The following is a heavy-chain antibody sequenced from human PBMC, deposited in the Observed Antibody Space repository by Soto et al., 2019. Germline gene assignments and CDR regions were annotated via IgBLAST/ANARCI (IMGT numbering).Heavy chain of an antibody. CDR2: IYYTGTT. Sequence: LSLPCTVSGGSIRSYYWSWIRQSPGKGLEWIGYIYYTGTTNYNPSLKSRVTISVDTSKNQVSLKLNSVTAADTAIYYCARAIDFDYWGQGALVTVSS. CDR3: ARAIDFDY. CDR1: GGSIRSYY. V-gene: IGHV4-59*01. J-gene: IGHJ4*02.